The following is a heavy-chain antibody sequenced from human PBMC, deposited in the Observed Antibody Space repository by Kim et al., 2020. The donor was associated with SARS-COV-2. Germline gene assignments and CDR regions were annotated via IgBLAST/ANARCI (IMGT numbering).Heavy chain of an antibody. D-gene: IGHD5-18*01. Sequence: DSVKGRFTISRDNAKNTLYLQMNSLRAEDTAVYYCARALDTAMGLLLPFVSWGQGTLVTVSS. J-gene: IGHJ4*02. CDR3: ARALDTAMGLLLPFVS. V-gene: IGHV3-74*01.